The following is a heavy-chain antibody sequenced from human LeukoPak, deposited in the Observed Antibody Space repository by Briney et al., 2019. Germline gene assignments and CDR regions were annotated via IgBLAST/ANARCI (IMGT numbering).Heavy chain of an antibody. CDR2: INPSGGST. Sequence: ASVKVSCKASGYTFTSYYMHWVRQAPGQGLEWMGIINPSGGSTSYAQKFQGRVTMTRDTSTSTVYMELSSLRSEDTAVYYCVRALRDDSSGYYCDYWGQGTLVTVSS. CDR1: GYTFTSYY. D-gene: IGHD3-22*01. V-gene: IGHV1-46*01. CDR3: VRALRDDSSGYYCDY. J-gene: IGHJ4*02.